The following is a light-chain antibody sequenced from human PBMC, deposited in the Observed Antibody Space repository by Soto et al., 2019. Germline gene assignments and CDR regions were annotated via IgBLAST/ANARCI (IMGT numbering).Light chain of an antibody. CDR1: SSDVGGYNS. CDR2: EVS. Sequence: QSVLTQPASVSGSPGQSITISCTGSSSDVGGYNSVSWYQQHPGKAPKLMISEVSNRPSGISNRFSGSKSGNTASLTISGLQAEDEADYYCSSYTITSTLIVFGPGTKLTVL. V-gene: IGLV2-14*01. J-gene: IGLJ1*01. CDR3: SSYTITSTLIV.